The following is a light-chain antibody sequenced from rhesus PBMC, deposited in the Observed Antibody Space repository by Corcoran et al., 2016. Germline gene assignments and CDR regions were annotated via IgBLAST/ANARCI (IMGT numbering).Light chain of an antibody. CDR3: QHYTNWAVLT. V-gene: IGKV3-42*03. Sequence: LVLTQSPATLALSPGERVTLSCRASQSVSSRLAWYQQKHEQAPGPLIYGGSSRATGIPDRFSGSVSGTDFTLTLSSLEPEDFAVYYCQHYTNWAVLTFGGGTKVEIK. CDR2: GGS. J-gene: IGKJ4*01. CDR1: QSVSSR.